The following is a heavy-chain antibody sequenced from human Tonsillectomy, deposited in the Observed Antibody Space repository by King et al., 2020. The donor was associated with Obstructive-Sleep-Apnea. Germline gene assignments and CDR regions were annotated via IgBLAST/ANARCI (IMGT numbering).Heavy chain of an antibody. CDR1: GYTFTSYG. CDR2: ISAYNGNT. CDR3: ARDPTDYDSSGYYEYYFDY. V-gene: IGHV1-18*01. J-gene: IGHJ4*02. Sequence: QLVQSGAEVKKPGASVKVSCKASGYTFTSYGISWVRQAPGQGLEWMGWISAYNGNTNYAQKLQGRVNMTTDTSTSTAYMELRSLRSDDTAVYYCARDPTDYDSSGYYEYYFDYWGQGTLVTVSS. D-gene: IGHD3-22*01.